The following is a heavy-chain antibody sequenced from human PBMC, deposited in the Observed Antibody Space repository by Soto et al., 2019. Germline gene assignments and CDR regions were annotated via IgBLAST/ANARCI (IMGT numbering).Heavy chain of an antibody. Sequence: GGSLRLSCAASGFTFSSYAMSWVRQAPGKGLEWVSGISGKGGVTYYPTSVKGQFTISRDNSKNTLYLQMHSLRAEDTALYYCAKTSKDFWTGPWDFFDSWGQGTLVTVSS. CDR2: ISGKGGVT. CDR1: GFTFSSYA. D-gene: IGHD3-3*01. V-gene: IGHV3-23*01. CDR3: AKTSKDFWTGPWDFFDS. J-gene: IGHJ4*02.